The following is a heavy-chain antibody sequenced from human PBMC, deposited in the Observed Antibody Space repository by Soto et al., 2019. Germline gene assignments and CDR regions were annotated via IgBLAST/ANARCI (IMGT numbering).Heavy chain of an antibody. CDR1: GGSISSGGYY. V-gene: IGHV4-31*03. J-gene: IGHJ4*02. D-gene: IGHD3-22*01. CDR2: IYYSGST. CDR3: ARFYDSSGYYAPDY. Sequence: SETLSLTCTVSGGSISSGGYYWSWIRQHPGKGLEWIGYIYYSGSTYYNPSLKSRVTVSVDTSKNQFSLKLSSVTAADTAVYYCARFYDSSGYYAPDYWGQGTLVTVSS.